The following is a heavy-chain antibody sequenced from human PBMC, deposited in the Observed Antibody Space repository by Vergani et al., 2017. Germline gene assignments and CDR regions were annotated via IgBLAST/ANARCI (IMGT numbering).Heavy chain of an antibody. Sequence: QVQLQESGPGLVKPSETLSLTCTVSGDSVISTDYHWGWIRQPPGKGLEWIGSMDYSGSTSYNPSLVRLISISFETPKNQFSLRLTSVTAAATAVYYCASKRGACRAAYCHSYDFWVPGTLVGVSS. CDR1: GDSVISTDYH. D-gene: IGHD2-15*01. V-gene: IGHV4-39*01. CDR3: ASKRGACRAAYCHSYDF. J-gene: IGHJ4*02. CDR2: MDYSGST.